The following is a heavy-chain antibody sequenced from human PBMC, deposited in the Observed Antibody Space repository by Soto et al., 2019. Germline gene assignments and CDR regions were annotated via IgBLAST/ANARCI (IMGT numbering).Heavy chain of an antibody. V-gene: IGHV1-8*01. D-gene: IGHD2-8*01. CDR2: MNPEDGEK. J-gene: IGHJ3*02. CDR3: ATAEYCTKGVCDWGLRAFDI. Sequence: KISSKASGYTFTRYDVNWLRHATGQELEGMGWMNPEDGEKTYAQKFQGSVTMTENTSTDTAYMELSSLRSEDTAVYYCATAEYCTKGVCDWGLRAFDISGEGTMVNV. CDR1: GYTFTRYD.